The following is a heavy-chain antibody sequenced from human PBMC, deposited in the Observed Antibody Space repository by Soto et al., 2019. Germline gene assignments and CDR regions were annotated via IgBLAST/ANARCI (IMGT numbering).Heavy chain of an antibody. Sequence: EVQLVESGGGLVQPGGSLRLSCAASGFTFSSYWMHWVRQAPGKGLVWVSRINSDGSSTTYADSVKGRFTISSDNAKHTLYLQMSSLRAEDTTVYYCPSQFTYSYDSGGYVHDYWGQGTLVTVSS. CDR1: GFTFSSYW. D-gene: IGHD3-22*01. CDR2: INSDGSST. CDR3: PSQFTYSYDSGGYVHDY. V-gene: IGHV3-74*01. J-gene: IGHJ4*02.